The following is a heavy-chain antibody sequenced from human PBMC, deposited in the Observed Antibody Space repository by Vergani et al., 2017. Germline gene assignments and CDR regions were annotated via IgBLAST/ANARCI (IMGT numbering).Heavy chain of an antibody. D-gene: IGHD2-21*01. J-gene: IGHJ4*02. Sequence: EVMLVQSGAEVQKPGESLKISCKYSESSFISNEIAWVRQMSGKGLQWMGNINPIDSKIAYSPSFQGQAIMSLDKSITTAYLQWRSLKASDTAIYYCTRHVPCGDGACLHFDHWCQGTQVTVSS. CDR3: TRHVPCGDGACLHFDH. CDR2: INPIDSKI. V-gene: IGHV5-51*01. CDR1: ESSFISNE.